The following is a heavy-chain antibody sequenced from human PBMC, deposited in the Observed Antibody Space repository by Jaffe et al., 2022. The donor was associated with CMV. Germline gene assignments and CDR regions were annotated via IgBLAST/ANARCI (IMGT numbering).Heavy chain of an antibody. Sequence: QLQLQESGPGLVKPSETLSLTCTVSGGSISSSSYYWGWIRQPPGKGLEWIGSIYYSGSTYYNPSLKSRVTISVDTSKNQFSLKLSSVTAADTAVYYCARGEGWELLGYCFDYWGQGTLVTVSS. CDR1: GGSISSSSYY. J-gene: IGHJ4*02. CDR2: IYYSGST. D-gene: IGHD1-26*01. CDR3: ARGEGWELLGYCFDY. V-gene: IGHV4-39*01.